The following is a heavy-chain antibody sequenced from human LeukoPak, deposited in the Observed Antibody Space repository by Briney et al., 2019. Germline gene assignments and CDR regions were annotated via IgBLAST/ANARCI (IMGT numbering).Heavy chain of an antibody. Sequence: GGSLRLSCAASGFTFTSYIMNSVRQAPGEGVEWVSSISSSSSYIYYADSVKGRFTISRDNAKNSLYLQMNSLRAEDTAVYYCARGYCSSTSCYGIFDYWGQGTLVTVSS. D-gene: IGHD2-2*01. CDR3: ARGYCSSTSCYGIFDY. J-gene: IGHJ4*02. V-gene: IGHV3-21*01. CDR2: ISSSSSYI. CDR1: GFTFTSYI.